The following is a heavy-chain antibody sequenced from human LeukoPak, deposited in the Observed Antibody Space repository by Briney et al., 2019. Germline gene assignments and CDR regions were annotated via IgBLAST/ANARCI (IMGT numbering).Heavy chain of an antibody. V-gene: IGHV3-30-3*01. D-gene: IGHD7-27*01. J-gene: IGHJ3*02. Sequence: PGGSLRLSCAASGFTFSSYAMHWVRQAPGKGLEWVAVISYDGSNKYYADSVKGRFTISRDNSKNTLYLQMNSLRAEDTAVYYCARAKTGIGHDAFDIWGQGTMVTVSS. CDR2: ISYDGSNK. CDR3: ARAKTGIGHDAFDI. CDR1: GFTFSSYA.